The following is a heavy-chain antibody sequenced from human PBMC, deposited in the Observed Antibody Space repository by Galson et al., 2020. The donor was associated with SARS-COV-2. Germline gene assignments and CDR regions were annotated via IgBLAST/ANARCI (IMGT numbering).Heavy chain of an antibody. J-gene: IGHJ5*02. V-gene: IGHV4-61*02. D-gene: IGHD5-12*01. CDR2: IHTSGPS. CDR3: ARDVDPGWLQNYFDP. CDR1: GGSISSGSYY. Sequence: SETLSLTCTVSGGSISSGSYYWTWIRQPAGKGLEWIGRIHTSGPSNYNPSLKSRVTISLDMSKNQFFLKLSSVTAADTAMYYCARDVDPGWLQNYFDPWGQGTLVTVSS.